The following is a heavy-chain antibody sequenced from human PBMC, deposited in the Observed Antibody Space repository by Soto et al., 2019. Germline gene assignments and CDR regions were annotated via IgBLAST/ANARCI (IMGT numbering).Heavy chain of an antibody. D-gene: IGHD1-1*01. V-gene: IGHV3-23*01. J-gene: IGHJ4*02. CDR2: ISGSGGTA. CDR1: GFTFSSYA. CDR3: AKGRVQNWNFDY. Sequence: EVQLLESGGGSVQPGGSLRLSCAASGFTFSSYAMHWVRRPPGKGLEWVSSISGSGGTAYYADSVKGRFSISRDSLVNTLYLQMNSLRAEDTAVYYCAKGRVQNWNFDYWGQETLVTVSP.